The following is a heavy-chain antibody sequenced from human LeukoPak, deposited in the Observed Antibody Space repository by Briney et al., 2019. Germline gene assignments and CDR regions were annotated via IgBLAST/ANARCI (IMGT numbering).Heavy chain of an antibody. J-gene: IGHJ5*02. CDR2: FDPEDGET. CDR1: GYTLTELS. CDR3: VGLGYSSVGADWFDP. D-gene: IGHD6-19*01. Sequence: ASVKVSCKVSGYTLTELSMHWVRQAPGKGLGWMGGFDPEDGETIYAQKFQGRVTMTEDTSTDTAYMELSSLRSEDTAVYYCVGLGYSSVGADWFDPWGQGTLVTVSS. V-gene: IGHV1-24*01.